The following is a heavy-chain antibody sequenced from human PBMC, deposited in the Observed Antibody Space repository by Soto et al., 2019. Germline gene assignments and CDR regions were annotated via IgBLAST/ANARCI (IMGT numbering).Heavy chain of an antibody. CDR2: INHSGST. J-gene: IGHJ4*02. V-gene: IGHV4-34*01. D-gene: IGHD2-15*01. CDR3: ALPRTSGGSHFDY. CDR1: GGSFSGYY. Sequence: QVQLQQCGAGLLKPSETLSLTCAVYGGSFSGYYWSWIRQPPGKGLEWIGEINHSGSTNYNPSLKSRVTISVDTSKNQFSLKLSSVTAADTAVYYCALPRTSGGSHFDYWGQGTLVTVSS.